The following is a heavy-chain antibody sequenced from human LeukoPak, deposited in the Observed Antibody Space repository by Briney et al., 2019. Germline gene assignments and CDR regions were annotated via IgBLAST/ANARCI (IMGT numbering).Heavy chain of an antibody. D-gene: IGHD4-17*01. CDR1: GYTFTGYY. V-gene: IGHV1-2*02. J-gene: IGHJ4*02. Sequence: ASVKVSCKASGYTFTGYYMHWARQAPGQGLEWMGWINPNSGGTNYAQKFQGRVTMTRDTSISTAYMELSRLRSDDTAVYYCARGDYGDYVLDYWGQGTLVTVSS. CDR3: ARGDYGDYVLDY. CDR2: INPNSGGT.